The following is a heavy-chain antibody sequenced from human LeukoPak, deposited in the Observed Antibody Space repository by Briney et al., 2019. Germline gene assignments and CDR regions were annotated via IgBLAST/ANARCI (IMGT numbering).Heavy chain of an antibody. CDR2: ISSSGSTI. J-gene: IGHJ6*04. CDR3: ARAHFRDIVVVPAASRGIYYYGMDV. Sequence: PGGSLRLSCAASGFTFSSYEMNWVRQAPGKGLEWVSYISSSGSTIYYADSVKGRFTISRDNAKNSLYLQMNSLRAEDTAVYYCARAHFRDIVVVPAASRGIYYYGMDVWGKGTTVTVSS. CDR1: GFTFSSYE. V-gene: IGHV3-48*03. D-gene: IGHD2-2*01.